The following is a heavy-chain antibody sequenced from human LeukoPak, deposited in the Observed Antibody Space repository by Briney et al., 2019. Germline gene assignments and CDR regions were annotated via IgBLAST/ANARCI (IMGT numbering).Heavy chain of an antibody. V-gene: IGHV4-59*12. J-gene: IGHJ5*02. CDR3: ARAAAAGFGSWFDP. CDR2: IYYSGST. D-gene: IGHD6-13*01. Sequence: SETLSLTCAVYGGSFSGYYWSWIRQPPGKGLEWIGYIYYSGSTNYNPSLKSRVTISVDTSKNQFSLKLSSVTAADTAVYYCARAAAAGFGSWFDPWGQGTLVTVSS. CDR1: GGSFSGYY.